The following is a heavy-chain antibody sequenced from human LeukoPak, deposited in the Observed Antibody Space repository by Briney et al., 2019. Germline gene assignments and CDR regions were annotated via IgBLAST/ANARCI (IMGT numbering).Heavy chain of an antibody. CDR1: GGAFSSYA. V-gene: IGHV1-69*06. D-gene: IGHD2-15*01. CDR3: AGDPWRVVVPEKQPSKYYFDY. CDR2: IIPIFGTA. J-gene: IGHJ4*02. Sequence: GASVKVSCKASGGAFSSYAISWVRQAPGQGLEWMGGIIPIFGTANYAQKFQGRVTITADKSTSTAYMELSSLRSEDTAVYYCAGDPWRVVVPEKQPSKYYFDYWGQGTLVTVSS.